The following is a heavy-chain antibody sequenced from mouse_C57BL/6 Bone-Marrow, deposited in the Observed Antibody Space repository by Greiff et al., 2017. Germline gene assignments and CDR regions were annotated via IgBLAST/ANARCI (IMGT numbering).Heavy chain of an antibody. Sequence: VQLQQSGAELAKPGASVKLSCKASGYTFTSYWMHWVKQRPGQGLEWIGYINPSSGYTKYNQKFKDKATLTADKSSSTAYMQLSSLTYVDAAVYCCARSPLGRPWYFDVWGTGTTVTVSS. J-gene: IGHJ1*03. CDR1: GYTFTSYW. CDR2: INPSSGYT. D-gene: IGHD4-1*01. V-gene: IGHV1-7*01. CDR3: ARSPLGRPWYFDV.